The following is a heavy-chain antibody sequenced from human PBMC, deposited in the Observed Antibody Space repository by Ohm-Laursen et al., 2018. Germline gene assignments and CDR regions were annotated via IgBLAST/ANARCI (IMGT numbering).Heavy chain of an antibody. V-gene: IGHV1-18*01. Sequence: QKLQGRVTMTTDTSTSTAYMEVRSLKSDDTAVYYCARDETYLDYWGQGTLVTVSS. J-gene: IGHJ4*02. CDR3: ARDETYLDY.